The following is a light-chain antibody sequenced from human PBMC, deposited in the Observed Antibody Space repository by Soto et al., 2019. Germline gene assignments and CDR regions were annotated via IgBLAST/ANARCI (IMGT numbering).Light chain of an antibody. Sequence: EIVLTQSQATLSLSPGDTATLSCRASQNINNYLAWYQQKSGRAPRLLIFDASNRATGIPPRFSGRGSGTDFTLTISSLEPEDFAVYYCQQRTDWPPLTFGGGTKVDIK. V-gene: IGKV3-11*01. J-gene: IGKJ4*01. CDR2: DAS. CDR3: QQRTDWPPLT. CDR1: QNINNY.